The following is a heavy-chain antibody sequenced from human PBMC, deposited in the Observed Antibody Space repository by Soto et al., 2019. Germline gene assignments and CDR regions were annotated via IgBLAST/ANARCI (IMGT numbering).Heavy chain of an antibody. CDR3: ARGHGGYYYDSRGYDTLYYYYGMDV. Sequence: SETLSLSCTVSGGSVSSGSYSWSWIRQPPGKGLEWXGYIYYSGSTNYNPSLKSRVTISVDTSKNQFSLKLSSVTAADTAVYYCARGHGGYYYDSRGYDTLYYYYGMDVWGQGTTVTVSS. CDR1: GGSVSSGSYS. J-gene: IGHJ6*02. CDR2: IYYSGST. D-gene: IGHD3-22*01. V-gene: IGHV4-61*01.